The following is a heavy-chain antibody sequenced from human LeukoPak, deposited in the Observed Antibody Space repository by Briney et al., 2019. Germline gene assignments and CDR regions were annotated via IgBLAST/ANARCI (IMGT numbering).Heavy chain of an antibody. CDR3: AKDPNYYDSSGYYSEFDY. CDR2: IRYDGSNK. J-gene: IGHJ4*02. CDR1: GFTFSSYG. D-gene: IGHD3-22*01. Sequence: GGSLRLSCAASGFTFSSYGMYWVRQAPGKGLEWVAFIRYDGSNKYYADSVKGRFTISRDNSKNTLYLQMNSLRAEDTAVYYCAKDPNYYDSSGYYSEFDYWGQGTLVTVSS. V-gene: IGHV3-30*02.